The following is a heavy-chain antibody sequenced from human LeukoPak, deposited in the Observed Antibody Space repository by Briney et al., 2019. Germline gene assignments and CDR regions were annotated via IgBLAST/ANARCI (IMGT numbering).Heavy chain of an antibody. CDR2: IESKTDGGTT. CDR3: STLAYCSGGRCYGFDY. Sequence: GXSLRLSCVVSGLTFSNAWMTWVRQAPGKGVEWVGRIESKTDGGTTDYAAPVKGRFTISRDDSKNTQYLQMNSLKTEDTAVYYCSTLAYCSGGRCYGFDYWGQGALVTVSS. CDR1: GLTFSNAW. V-gene: IGHV3-15*04. J-gene: IGHJ4*02. D-gene: IGHD2-15*01.